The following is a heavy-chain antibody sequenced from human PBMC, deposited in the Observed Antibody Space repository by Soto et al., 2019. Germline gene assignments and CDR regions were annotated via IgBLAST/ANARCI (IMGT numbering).Heavy chain of an antibody. CDR1: GYTITSYG. CDR2: ISTYNGNT. CDR3: ARAHDHGILVAVAGTGAFVI. J-gene: IGHJ3*02. D-gene: IGHD6-19*01. V-gene: IGHV1-18*01. Sequence: GASVKVSCKASGYTITSYGISWLRQAPGQGLEWMGWISTYNGNTNSAQKLQGRVTMTTDTSTSTAYMELRSLRSDDTAVYYCARAHDHGILVAVAGTGAFVIWG.